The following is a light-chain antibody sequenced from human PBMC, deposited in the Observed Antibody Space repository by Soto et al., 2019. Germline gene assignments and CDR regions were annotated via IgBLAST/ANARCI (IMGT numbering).Light chain of an antibody. CDR3: SSYTSSTTYV. CDR1: SSDVGGYNY. J-gene: IGLJ1*01. CDR2: EVS. V-gene: IGLV2-14*01. Sequence: QSALTQPASVSGSPGQSITISCTETSSDVGGYNYVSWYQQHPGKAPKLIIYEVSNRPSGVSNRFSGSKSGNTASLTISGLQAEDEADYYCSSYTSSTTYVFGTGTKVTVL.